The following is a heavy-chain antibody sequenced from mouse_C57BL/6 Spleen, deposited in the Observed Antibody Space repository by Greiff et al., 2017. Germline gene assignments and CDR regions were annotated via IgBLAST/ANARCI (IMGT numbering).Heavy chain of an antibody. CDR2: INYDGSST. CDR1: GFTFSDYY. V-gene: IGHV5-16*01. D-gene: IGHD3-1*01. Sequence: EVQLVESEGGLVQPGSSMKLSCTASGFTFSDYYMAWVRQVPEKGLEWVANINYDGSSTYYLDSLKSRFIISRDNAKNILYLQMSSLKSEDTATYYCARDRGTPLAGYFDVWGTGTTVTVSS. J-gene: IGHJ1*03. CDR3: ARDRGTPLAGYFDV.